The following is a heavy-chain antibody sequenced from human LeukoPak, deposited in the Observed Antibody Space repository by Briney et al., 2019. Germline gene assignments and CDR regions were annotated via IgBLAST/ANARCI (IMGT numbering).Heavy chain of an antibody. J-gene: IGHJ4*02. CDR3: ARDLYYGSGSLDY. CDR2: ISGSGGST. D-gene: IGHD3-10*01. Sequence: GGSLRLSCAASGFTFSSYAMSWVRQAPGKGLEWVSAISGSGGSTYYADSVKGRFTISRDNSKNTLYLQMNSLRAEDTAVYYCARDLYYGSGSLDYWGQGTLVTVSS. V-gene: IGHV3-23*01. CDR1: GFTFSSYA.